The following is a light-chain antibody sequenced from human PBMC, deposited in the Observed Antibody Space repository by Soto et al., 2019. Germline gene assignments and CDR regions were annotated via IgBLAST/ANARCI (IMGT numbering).Light chain of an antibody. CDR2: GNS. CDR1: SSNIRAGYD. Sequence: QSVLTQPPSVSGAPGQRVTISCTGSSSNIRAGYDVHWYQQLPGTAPKLLIYGNSNRPSGVPDQFSGSKSGTSASLAIIGFQAEDEADYYGQSYHTSLSAYAFGTGTKVPVL. J-gene: IGLJ1*01. V-gene: IGLV1-40*01. CDR3: QSYHTSLSAYA.